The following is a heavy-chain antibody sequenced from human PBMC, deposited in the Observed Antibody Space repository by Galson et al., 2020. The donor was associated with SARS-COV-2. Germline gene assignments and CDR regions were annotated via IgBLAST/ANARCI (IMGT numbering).Heavy chain of an antibody. V-gene: IGHV3-53*04. D-gene: IGHD6-19*01. J-gene: IGHJ4*02. CDR1: GFTVSSNY. Sequence: GGSLRLSCAASGFTVSSNYMSWVRQAPGKGLEWVSVIYSGGSTYYADSVKGRFTISRHNSKNTLYLQMNSLRAEDTAVYYCARARYSSGWSPFDYWGQGTLVTVSS. CDR2: IYSGGST. CDR3: ARARYSSGWSPFDY.